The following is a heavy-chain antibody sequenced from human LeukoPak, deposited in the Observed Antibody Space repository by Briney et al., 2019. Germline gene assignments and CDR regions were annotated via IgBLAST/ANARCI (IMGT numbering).Heavy chain of an antibody. J-gene: IGHJ6*03. V-gene: IGHV1-69*06. D-gene: IGHD1-14*01. CDR3: ARVASTNYYYYMDV. CDR2: IIPIFGTA. CDR1: GGTFSSYA. Sequence: SVKVSCKASGGTFSSYAISWVRQAPGRGLEWMGGIIPIFGTANYAQKFQGRVTITADKSTSTAYMELSSLRSEDTAVYYCARVASTNYYYYMDVWGKGTTVTVSS.